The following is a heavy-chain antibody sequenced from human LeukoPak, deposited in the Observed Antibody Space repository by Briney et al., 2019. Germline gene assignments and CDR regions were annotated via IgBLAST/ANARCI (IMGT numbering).Heavy chain of an antibody. CDR1: GYTFTSYD. D-gene: IGHD6-19*01. CDR3: ARAEDGGGWYAY. Sequence: ASVTVSCTASGYTFTSYDINWVRQATGQGLEWMGWMNPNSGNTGYAQKFQGRVTMTRNTSISTAYMELSSLRSEDTAVYYCARAEDGGGWYAYWGQGTLVTVSS. V-gene: IGHV1-8*01. J-gene: IGHJ4*02. CDR2: MNPNSGNT.